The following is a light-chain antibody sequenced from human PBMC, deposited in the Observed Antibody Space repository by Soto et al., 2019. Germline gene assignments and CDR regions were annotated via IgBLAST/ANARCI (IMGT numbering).Light chain of an antibody. CDR2: VVS. V-gene: IGLV2-14*01. CDR3: GSYTSSDTPYV. CDR1: SSDVGGYKY. Sequence: QSALTQPASVSGSPGQSITISCTGTSSDVGGYKYVSWYRHHPDKAPKLIISVVSNRPSGVSNRFSGSKSGNTASLTISGLQAEDEADYYCGSYTSSDTPYVFGTGTKLT. J-gene: IGLJ1*01.